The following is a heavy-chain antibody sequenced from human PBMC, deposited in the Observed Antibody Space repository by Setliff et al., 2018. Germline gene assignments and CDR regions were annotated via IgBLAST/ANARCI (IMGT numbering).Heavy chain of an antibody. Sequence: GGSLRLSCAASGFTFSTYRMHWARQAPGKGLEWVAVIWDDGGNKYHADSVKGRFTISRDNSKNTLYLQMNSLRPEDTAVYYCARTYSGSGCYAGLESWGQGTPVTVSS. V-gene: IGHV3-33*08. J-gene: IGHJ4*02. CDR2: IWDDGGNK. D-gene: IGHD2-15*01. CDR3: ARTYSGSGCYAGLES. CDR1: GFTFSTYR.